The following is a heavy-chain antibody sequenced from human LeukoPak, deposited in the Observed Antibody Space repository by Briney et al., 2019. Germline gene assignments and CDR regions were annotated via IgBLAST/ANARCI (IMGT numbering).Heavy chain of an antibody. J-gene: IGHJ5*02. D-gene: IGHD1-7*01. CDR2: ISYSGST. V-gene: IGHV4-59*01. Sequence: PSETLSLTCTVSGGSIGSYYWSWIRQPPGKGLEWIGYISYSGSTNYNPSLKSRVSISVETSKNQFSLKLSSVTAADTAVYYCARGNWNYASFWFDPWGQGTLVTVSS. CDR3: ARGNWNYASFWFDP. CDR1: GGSIGSYY.